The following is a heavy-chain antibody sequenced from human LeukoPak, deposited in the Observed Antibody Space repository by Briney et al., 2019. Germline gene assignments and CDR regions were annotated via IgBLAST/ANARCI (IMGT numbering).Heavy chain of an antibody. J-gene: IGHJ4*02. V-gene: IGHV3-7*01. Sequence: GGALRLSCAASGFTFSTYRMTWVRQAPGKGLEWVANINQDGNEKYYVDSVKGRSPISRTNAKTSLYLYMNSLRAEDTAIYSCAGDERWLQYYWGQGSLVTVSS. CDR1: GFTFSTYR. CDR2: INQDGNEK. CDR3: AGDERWLQYY. D-gene: IGHD5-24*01.